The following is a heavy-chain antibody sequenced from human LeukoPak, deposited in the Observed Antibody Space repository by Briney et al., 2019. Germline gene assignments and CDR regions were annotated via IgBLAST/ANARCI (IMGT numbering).Heavy chain of an antibody. V-gene: IGHV3-21*01. J-gene: IGHJ4*02. CDR3: AGAPYDSSGYYYY. D-gene: IGHD3-22*01. CDR2: ISSSSSYI. CDR1: GFTLSSYS. Sequence: GGSLRLSCAASGFTLSSYSMNWVRQAPGKGLEWVSSISSSSSYIYYADSVKGRFTISRDNAKNSLYLKMNSLRAEDTAVYYCAGAPYDSSGYYYYWGQGTLVTVSS.